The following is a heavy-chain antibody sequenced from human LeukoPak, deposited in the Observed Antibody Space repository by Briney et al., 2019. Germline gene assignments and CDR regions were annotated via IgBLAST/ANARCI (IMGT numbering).Heavy chain of an antibody. D-gene: IGHD1-26*01. CDR1: AFTFSSYW. Sequence: GGSLRLSCAASAFTFSSYWMSWVRQAPGKGLEWVANIKQDGSEMYYVDSVKGRFTISRDNARNSLYLQMNNLRAEDTAVYYCARQNTGSFSYFDYWGQGTLVTVSS. J-gene: IGHJ4*02. V-gene: IGHV3-7*03. CDR3: ARQNTGSFSYFDY. CDR2: IKQDGSEM.